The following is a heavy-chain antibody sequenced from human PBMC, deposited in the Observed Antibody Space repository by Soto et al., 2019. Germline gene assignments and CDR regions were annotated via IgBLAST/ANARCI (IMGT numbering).Heavy chain of an antibody. V-gene: IGHV4-59*01. CDR1: GGSISPFY. Sequence: SETLSLTCTVSGGSISPFYWSWVRQPPGKGLEWIGYLYYSGNTNYNPSLKSRVTISVDASKNQVSLRLTSVTAADTAVYYCARVGGVAARTFDYWGQGTVVAVSS. CDR2: LYYSGNT. J-gene: IGHJ4*02. D-gene: IGHD2-15*01. CDR3: ARVGGVAARTFDY.